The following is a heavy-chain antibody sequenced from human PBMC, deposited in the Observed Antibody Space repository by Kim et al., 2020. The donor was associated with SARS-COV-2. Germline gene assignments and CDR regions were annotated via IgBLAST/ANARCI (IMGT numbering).Heavy chain of an antibody. D-gene: IGHD6-19*01. Sequence: GGSLRLSCAASGFTFSSYGMHWVRQAPGKGLEWVAVISYDGSNKNYVDSVKGRFTISRDNSKNTLYLQMNSLRAEDTAVYNCAKDLGGPSSGWFYYYYGMDVWGQGTTVTVSS. CDR3: AKDLGGPSSGWFYYYYGMDV. CDR1: GFTFSSYG. CDR2: ISYDGSNK. J-gene: IGHJ6*02. V-gene: IGHV3-30*18.